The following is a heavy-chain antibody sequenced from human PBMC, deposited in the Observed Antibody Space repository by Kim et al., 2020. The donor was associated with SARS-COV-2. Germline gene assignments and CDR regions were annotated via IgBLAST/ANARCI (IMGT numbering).Heavy chain of an antibody. J-gene: IGHJ3*02. D-gene: IGHD1-1*01. V-gene: IGHV4-59*01. Sequence: SETLSLTCTVSGGSISSYYWSWIRQPPGKGLEWIGYIYYSGSTNYNPSLKSRVTISVDTNKNQFSLKLISMTAADTAVYYCAREGRRGVHDAFAIWGQGTMVTVSS. CDR1: GGSISSYY. CDR2: IYYSGST. CDR3: AREGRRGVHDAFAI.